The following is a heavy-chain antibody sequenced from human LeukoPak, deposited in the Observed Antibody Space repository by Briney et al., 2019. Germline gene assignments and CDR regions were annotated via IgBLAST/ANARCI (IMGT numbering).Heavy chain of an antibody. D-gene: IGHD3-22*01. V-gene: IGHV3-53*01. CDR1: GFTVSSNY. CDR3: ARDLAVCDSSGYYAFDI. CDR2: IYSGGST. Sequence: PGGSLRLSCAASGFTVSSNYMSWVRQAPGKGLEWVSVIYSGGSTYYADSVKGRFTISRDNSKNTLYLQMNSLRAEDTAVYYCARDLAVCDSSGYYAFDIWGQGTMVTVSS. J-gene: IGHJ3*02.